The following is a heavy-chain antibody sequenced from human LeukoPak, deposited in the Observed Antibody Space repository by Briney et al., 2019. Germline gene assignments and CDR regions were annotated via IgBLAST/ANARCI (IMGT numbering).Heavy chain of an antibody. CDR3: AKSIAAAGTGGY. CDR1: GYTFTGYY. V-gene: IGHV1-2*02. CDR2: INPNSGGT. Sequence: ASVKVSCKASGYTFTGYYMHGVRQAPGQGLEWMGWINPNSGGTNYAQKFQGRVTMTRDTSISTAYMELSRLRSDDTAVYYCAKSIAAAGTGGYWGQGTLVTVSS. J-gene: IGHJ4*02. D-gene: IGHD6-13*01.